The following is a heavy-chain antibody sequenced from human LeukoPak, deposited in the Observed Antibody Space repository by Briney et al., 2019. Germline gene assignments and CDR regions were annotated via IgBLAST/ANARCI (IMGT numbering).Heavy chain of an antibody. D-gene: IGHD6-13*01. J-gene: IGHJ4*02. CDR3: AAAAAGTEY. Sequence: SETLSLTCTVSGGSISSYYWSWIRQPPGKGLEWIGYIYYSGSTNYNPSLKSRVTISVDTSKNQFSLKLSSVTAADTAVYCCAAAAAGTEYWGQGTLVTVSS. CDR2: IYYSGST. V-gene: IGHV4-59*08. CDR1: GGSISSYY.